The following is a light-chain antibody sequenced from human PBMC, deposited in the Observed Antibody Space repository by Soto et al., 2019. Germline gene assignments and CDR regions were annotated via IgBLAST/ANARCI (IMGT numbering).Light chain of an antibody. CDR1: QSVSSSY. CDR3: HQHGGSPET. J-gene: IGKJ1*01. Sequence: EIVLTQSPGTLSLSPGERATLSCRASQSVSSSYLAWYQQKPGQAPRLLIYGASIRDTGIPDRFSGSGSGTEFILTISELEPEDSGIYHCHQHGGSPETFGQGTKVDI. CDR2: GAS. V-gene: IGKV3-20*01.